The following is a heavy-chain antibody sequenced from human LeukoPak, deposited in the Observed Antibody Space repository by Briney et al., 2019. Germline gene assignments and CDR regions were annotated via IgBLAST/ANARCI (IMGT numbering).Heavy chain of an antibody. CDR3: AKDIYPRSLNPGNYGMDV. CDR2: ISWNSGST. J-gene: IGHJ6*02. V-gene: IGHV3-9*01. Sequence: GGSLRLSCAAPGFPFDDYAMQWVRPAPGRGLGWVSGISWNSGSTGYEEYVKGRFTISRDNAKNSLYLQMNSLRAEDTALYYCAKDIYPRSLNPGNYGMDVWGQGTMVTVSS. D-gene: IGHD3-10*01. CDR1: GFPFDDYA.